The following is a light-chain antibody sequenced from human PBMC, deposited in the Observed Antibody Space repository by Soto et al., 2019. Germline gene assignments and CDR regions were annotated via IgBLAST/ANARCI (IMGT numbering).Light chain of an antibody. CDR3: QQRSNGPPEAMYT. CDR1: PSVSSS. J-gene: IGKJ2*01. Sequence: EIVLTQSPATLSLSPGERATLSCRASPSVSSSLAWYQQKPGQAPRLLIYDASNRATGIPARFSGRGSGTDFTLTISSLEPEDFAVYYCQQRSNGPPEAMYTFGQGTKLEIK. V-gene: IGKV3-11*01. CDR2: DAS.